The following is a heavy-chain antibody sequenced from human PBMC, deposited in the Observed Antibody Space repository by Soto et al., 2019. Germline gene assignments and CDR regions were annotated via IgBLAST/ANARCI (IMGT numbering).Heavy chain of an antibody. J-gene: IGHJ6*02. CDR2: IIPIPGTA. Sequence: QVQLVQSGAEVKKPGSSVKVSCKASGGTFSSYAISWVRQAPGQGLEWMGGIIPIPGTANYAQKFQGRVTFTAEESTSTAYMGLGSLRSEDTAVYYCARSQGSSTSLEIYDYYYYGMDVWGQGTTVTVSS. CDR3: ARSQGSSTSLEIYDYYYYGMDV. D-gene: IGHD2-2*01. CDR1: GGTFSSYA. V-gene: IGHV1-69*01.